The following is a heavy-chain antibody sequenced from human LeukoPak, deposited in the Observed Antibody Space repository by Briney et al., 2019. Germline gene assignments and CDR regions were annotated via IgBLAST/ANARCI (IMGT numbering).Heavy chain of an antibody. CDR1: GFTFDDYA. V-gene: IGHV3-20*04. D-gene: IGHD2-15*01. CDR3: ARDSRYCNGGNCLRVAMDV. Sequence: GGSLRLSCAASGFTFDDYAMSWVRQVPGKGLEWASGINWNGGSTGYADSVKGRFTISRDNAKKSLFLQMNSQRAEDTAVYYCARDSRYCNGGNCLRVAMDVWGQGTTVTVSS. J-gene: IGHJ6*02. CDR2: INWNGGST.